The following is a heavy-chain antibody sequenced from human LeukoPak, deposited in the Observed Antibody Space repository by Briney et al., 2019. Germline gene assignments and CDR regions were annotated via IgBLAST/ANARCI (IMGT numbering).Heavy chain of an antibody. J-gene: IGHJ4*02. CDR3: ARGPAASGYFDY. CDR1: GGSISSHY. V-gene: IGHV4-4*07. Sequence: SETLSLTCSVSGGSISSHYWSWLRQPAGKGLEWIGHIYSDGSVNYNPSVKSRVTMSVDTSKYQFSLKLYLVTAADTAVFYCARGPAASGYFDYWDQGTLVTVSS. CDR2: IYSDGSV. D-gene: IGHD6-13*01.